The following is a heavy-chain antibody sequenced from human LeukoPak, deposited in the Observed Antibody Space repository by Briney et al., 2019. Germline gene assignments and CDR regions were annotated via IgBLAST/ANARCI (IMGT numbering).Heavy chain of an antibody. CDR1: GGSISSGDYY. V-gene: IGHV4-30-4*01. D-gene: IGHD3-3*01. J-gene: IGHJ5*02. CDR2: IYYSGST. CDR3: ARGTDYDFWSGYSNWFDP. Sequence: PSQTLSLTCTVSGGSISSGDYYWSWIRQPPGKGLEWIGYIYYSGSTYYNPSLKSRVTISVDTSKNQFSLKLSSATAADTAVYYCARGTDYDFWSGYSNWFDPWGQGTLVTVSS.